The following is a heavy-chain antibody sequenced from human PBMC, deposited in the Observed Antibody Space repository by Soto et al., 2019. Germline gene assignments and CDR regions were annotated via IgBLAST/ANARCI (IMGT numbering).Heavy chain of an antibody. J-gene: IGHJ4*01. Sequence: PSETLSLTCSVTDDSFKNYYWSWIRQPPGKGLECIGYIFHSGDTNYNPSLRSRVTMSLDTSKNQVSLRLTSVTAADTAVYYCARTARRFDFWGHGILVTVS. CDR2: IFHSGDT. V-gene: IGHV4-59*03. CDR1: DDSFKNYY. D-gene: IGHD6-6*01. CDR3: ARTARRFDF.